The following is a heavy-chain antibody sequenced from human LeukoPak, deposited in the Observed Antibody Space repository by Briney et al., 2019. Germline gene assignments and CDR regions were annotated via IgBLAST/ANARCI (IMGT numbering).Heavy chain of an antibody. J-gene: IGHJ4*02. CDR1: GFTFSSYA. CDR2: ISSSTSYI. CDR3: ARAWATDFDY. D-gene: IGHD7-27*01. Sequence: PGGSLRLSCAASGFTFSSYAMSWVRQAPGKGLEWVSSISSSTSYIYYADSVKGRFTIPRDNAKNSLYLQMNSLRAEDTAVYYCARAWATDFDYWGQGTLVTVSS. V-gene: IGHV3-21*01.